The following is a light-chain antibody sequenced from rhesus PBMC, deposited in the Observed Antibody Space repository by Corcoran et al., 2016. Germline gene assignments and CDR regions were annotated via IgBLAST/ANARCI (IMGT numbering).Light chain of an antibody. J-gene: IGLJ1*01. V-gene: IGLV2-32*02. Sequence: QAALTQTRSVSGSPGQAVTISCTGTSSDIGAYNYVSWYQQHPGTAPKLMIYEVSKRPSGVSDRFSGSKSGNTASLTISGRQAEDEADYYCSSYTGTNTFIFGAGTRLTVL. CDR1: SSDIGAYNY. CDR2: EVS. CDR3: SSYTGTNTFI.